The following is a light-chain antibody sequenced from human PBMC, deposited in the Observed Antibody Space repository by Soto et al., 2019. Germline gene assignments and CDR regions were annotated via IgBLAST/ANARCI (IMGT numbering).Light chain of an antibody. J-gene: IGKJ5*01. CDR1: QSVSSDF. CDR2: GAS. CDR3: QQYGDSPIT. Sequence: EIVLTQSPDTLSLSPGERATLSCRASQSVSSDFLAWYQRKPGQAPRLLIYGASTRATGIPDRVSGSGSGTDVTLTISRLEPEDFAVYDGQQYGDSPITFGQGTRLEIK. V-gene: IGKV3-20*01.